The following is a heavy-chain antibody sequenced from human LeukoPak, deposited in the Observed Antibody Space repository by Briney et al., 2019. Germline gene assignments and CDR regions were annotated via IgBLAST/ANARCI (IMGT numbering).Heavy chain of an antibody. CDR1: GGSISSGDYY. J-gene: IGHJ4*02. V-gene: IGHV4-31*03. CDR3: ARVVLTTVELRFDY. CDR2: IYYSGST. D-gene: IGHD4-11*01. Sequence: SETLSLTCTVSGGSISSGDYYWSWIRQHPGKGLEWIGYIYYSGSTDYNPSLKSRATISVDTSKNQFSLHLSSVTAADTAVYYCARVVLTTVELRFDYWGQGSLVTVSS.